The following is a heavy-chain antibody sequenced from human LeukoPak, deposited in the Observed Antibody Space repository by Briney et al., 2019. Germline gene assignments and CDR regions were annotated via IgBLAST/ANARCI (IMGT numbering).Heavy chain of an antibody. CDR3: ARFTTVVPAFWYFDL. V-gene: IGHV4-59*08. Sequence: SETLSLTCTVSGASISNYYWSWIRQPPGKGLQWIGFIFYSGSNKYNPSLKSRVTISLDTSTNQFSLQLRSVTAADTAVYYCARFTTVVPAFWYFDLWGRGTLVTVSS. D-gene: IGHD4-23*01. J-gene: IGHJ2*01. CDR1: GASISNYY. CDR2: IFYSGSN.